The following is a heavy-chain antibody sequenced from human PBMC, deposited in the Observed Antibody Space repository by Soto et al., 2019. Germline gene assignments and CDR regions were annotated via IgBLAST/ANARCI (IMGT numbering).Heavy chain of an antibody. CDR2: ISSNGGNT. CDR3: AKGAEPYYDYGMDV. Sequence: GRLLRLSCTVSGLTIGDYAMHRVRQDPGKGLEWVSSISSNGGNTYYADSVKGRFTISRDNSKNSLYLQMNSLRTEDTALYYCAKGAEPYYDYGMDVWGQGTTVTVSS. J-gene: IGHJ6*02. V-gene: IGHV3-43*02. CDR1: GLTIGDYA.